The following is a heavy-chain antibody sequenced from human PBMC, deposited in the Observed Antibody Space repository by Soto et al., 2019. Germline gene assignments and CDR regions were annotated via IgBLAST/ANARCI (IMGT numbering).Heavy chain of an antibody. J-gene: IGHJ4*02. Sequence: SETLSLTCTVSGGSFSSSSYYWGWIRQPPGKGLEWIGSIYYSGSTYYNPSLKSRVTISVDTPKNQFSLKLISVTAADTAVYYCARHWITMVRGVCHFDYWGQGTLVTVSS. D-gene: IGHD3-10*01. CDR3: ARHWITMVRGVCHFDY. V-gene: IGHV4-39*01. CDR2: IYYSGST. CDR1: GGSFSSSSYY.